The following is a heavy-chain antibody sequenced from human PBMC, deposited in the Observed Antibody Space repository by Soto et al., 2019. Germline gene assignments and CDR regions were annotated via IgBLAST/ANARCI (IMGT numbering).Heavy chain of an antibody. V-gene: IGHV1-69*12. D-gene: IGHD5-18*01. J-gene: IGHJ2*01. CDR3: GRAGIHRTYWYFDL. CDR2: IIPIFGTA. Sequence: QVQLVQSGAEVKKPGSSVKVSCKASGGTFSSYAISWVRQAPGQGLEWMGGIIPIFGTANYAQKFQGRVTITADESTSTAYMELSSLRSEDTAVYYCGRAGIHRTYWYFDLWGRGTLVTVSS. CDR1: GGTFSSYA.